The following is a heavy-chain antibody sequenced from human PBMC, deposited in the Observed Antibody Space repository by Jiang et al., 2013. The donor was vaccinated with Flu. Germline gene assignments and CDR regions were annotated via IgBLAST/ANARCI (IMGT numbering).Heavy chain of an antibody. CDR2: TYYRSKWSN. D-gene: IGHD4-17*01. J-gene: IGHJ4*02. Sequence: QTLSLTCAISGDSVSSNSAAWNWIRQSPSRGLEWLGRTYYRSKWSNDYAVSVRSRITINPDTSKNQFSLQLNSVTPEDTAVYYCARVGYGDYGARTFDYWGQGTLVTVSS. V-gene: IGHV6-1*01. CDR3: ARVGYGDYGARTFDY. CDR1: GDSVSSNSAA.